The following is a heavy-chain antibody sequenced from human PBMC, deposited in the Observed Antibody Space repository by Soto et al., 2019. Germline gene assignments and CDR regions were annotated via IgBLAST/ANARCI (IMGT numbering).Heavy chain of an antibody. J-gene: IGHJ4*02. CDR1: GGSVSSGSYY. Sequence: QVQLQESGPGLVKPSETLSLTCTVSGGSVSSGSYYWSWIRQPPGKGLEWIGYIYYSGSTNYNPSLKSRVTISVDTSKNQFSLKLSSVTAADTAVYYCARAAKLDFWSGPHFDYWGQGTLVTVSS. CDR3: ARAAKLDFWSGPHFDY. V-gene: IGHV4-61*01. D-gene: IGHD3-3*01. CDR2: IYYSGST.